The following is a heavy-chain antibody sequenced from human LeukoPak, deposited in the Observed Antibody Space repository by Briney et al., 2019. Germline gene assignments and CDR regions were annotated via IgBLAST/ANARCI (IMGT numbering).Heavy chain of an antibody. CDR3: ARSVAARPFDY. J-gene: IGHJ4*02. Sequence: ASVKVCCKASGYTFTGYYMHWVRQAPGQGLEWMGWINPNSGGTNYEQKFQGRVTMTRDTSISTAYMELSRLRSDDTAVYYCARSVAARPFDYWGQGTLVTVSS. CDR1: GYTFTGYY. CDR2: INPNSGGT. D-gene: IGHD6-6*01. V-gene: IGHV1-2*02.